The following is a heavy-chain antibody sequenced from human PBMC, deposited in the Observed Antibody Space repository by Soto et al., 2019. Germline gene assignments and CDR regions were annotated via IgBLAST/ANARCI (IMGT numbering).Heavy chain of an antibody. J-gene: IGHJ6*02. V-gene: IGHV4-59*01. CDR1: GGTISRYY. CDR2: MYNTGST. D-gene: IGHD2-21*02. Sequence: QVQLQESGPGLVKPSETLSLTCTVSGGTISRYYWSWIRQPPGKGLEWIGYMYNTGSTVYNPSFKRRVPISVDXSXNXXSLKLNSVTAADTAVYYCARDLWGYCGTDCYPLDVWGQGTTVTVSS. CDR3: ARDLWGYCGTDCYPLDV.